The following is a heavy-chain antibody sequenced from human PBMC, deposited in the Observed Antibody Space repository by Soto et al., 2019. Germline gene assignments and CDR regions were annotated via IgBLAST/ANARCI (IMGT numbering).Heavy chain of an antibody. Sequence: PGGSLRLSCAASGFTFSSYSMNWVRQAPGKGLEWVSSISSSSSYIYYADSVKGRFTISRDNAKNSLYLQMNSLRAEDTAVYYCARPLYARFDAFDIWGQGTMVTVSS. CDR2: ISSSSSYI. D-gene: IGHD4-17*01. CDR3: ARPLYARFDAFDI. J-gene: IGHJ3*02. V-gene: IGHV3-21*01. CDR1: GFTFSSYS.